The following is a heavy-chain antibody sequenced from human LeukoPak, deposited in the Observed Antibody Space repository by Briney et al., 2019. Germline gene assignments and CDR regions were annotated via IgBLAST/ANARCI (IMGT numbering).Heavy chain of an antibody. D-gene: IGHD3-9*01. Sequence: ASVKVSCKASGYTFTSYYMHWVRQAPGQGLEWMGIINPSGGSTSYAQKFQGRVTMTRDMSTSTVYMELSSLRSEDTAVYYCARVFENYDILTGYQPYYFDYWGQGTLVTVSS. CDR3: ARVFENYDILTGYQPYYFDY. V-gene: IGHV1-46*01. J-gene: IGHJ4*02. CDR2: INPSGGST. CDR1: GYTFTSYY.